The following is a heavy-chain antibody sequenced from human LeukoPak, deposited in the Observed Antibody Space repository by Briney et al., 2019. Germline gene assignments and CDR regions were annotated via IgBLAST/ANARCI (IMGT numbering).Heavy chain of an antibody. CDR3: ARGDQLGGLWGNYQYYFDY. Sequence: ETLSLPCTVSGGSISSYYWSWLRQPPGKGLEWIGYIYYSGSTNYNPSLRSRVTMSIDTSKNQFSLNLRSVTAADTAVFYCARGDQLGGLWGNYQYYFDYWGQGILVTVSS. D-gene: IGHD5-18*01. CDR1: GGSISSYY. V-gene: IGHV4-59*12. CDR2: IYYSGST. J-gene: IGHJ4*02.